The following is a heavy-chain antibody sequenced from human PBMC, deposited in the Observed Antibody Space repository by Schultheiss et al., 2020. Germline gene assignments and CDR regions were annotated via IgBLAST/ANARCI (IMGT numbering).Heavy chain of an antibody. Sequence: SETLSLTCTVSGGSISSGGYYWSWIRQHPGKGLEWIGYIYYSGSTYYNPSLKSRVTISVDKSKNQFSLKLSSVTAADTAVYYCARANGDYRNWFDPWGQGTLVTVSS. D-gene: IGHD4-17*01. J-gene: IGHJ5*02. V-gene: IGHV4-31*03. CDR2: IYYSGST. CDR3: ARANGDYRNWFDP. CDR1: GGSISSGGYY.